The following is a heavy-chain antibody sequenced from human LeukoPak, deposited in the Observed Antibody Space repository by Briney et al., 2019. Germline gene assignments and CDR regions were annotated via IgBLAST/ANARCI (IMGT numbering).Heavy chain of an antibody. CDR2: IRYDGSNK. J-gene: IGHJ4*02. CDR1: GFTFSSYG. CDR3: AKGTAAASLIDY. D-gene: IGHD6-13*01. V-gene: IGHV3-30*02. Sequence: GRSLRLSCAASGFTFSSYGMHWVRQAPGKGLEWVAFIRYDGSNKYYADSVKGRFTISRDNSKNTLYLQMNSLRAEDTAVYYCAKGTAAASLIDYWGQGTLATVSS.